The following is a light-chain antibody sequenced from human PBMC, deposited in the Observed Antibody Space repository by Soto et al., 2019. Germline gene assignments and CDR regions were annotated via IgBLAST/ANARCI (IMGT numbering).Light chain of an antibody. Sequence: QSVLTQPPSVSGAPGQRVTISCTGSSSNIGAGYDVHWYHQVPGTAPKLLIYGNSNRPSGVPDRFTGFKSGTSASLAITGLQAEDEADYYCQYYDSSLSGSVVFGGGTKLTVL. CDR3: QYYDSSLSGSVV. CDR2: GNS. V-gene: IGLV1-40*01. CDR1: SSNIGAGYD. J-gene: IGLJ2*01.